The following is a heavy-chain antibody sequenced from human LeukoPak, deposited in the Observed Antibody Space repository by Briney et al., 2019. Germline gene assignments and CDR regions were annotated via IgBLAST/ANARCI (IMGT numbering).Heavy chain of an antibody. J-gene: IGHJ4*02. D-gene: IGHD1-26*01. Sequence: GESLKISCKGSGYSFTKYWIGWVRQMPGKGLEWMGVIYPDDSRTKYRPSFQGQVTFAADKSISTASLQGSSLKAPDTTMYYCARPLPGAHSGSYTFWFWGQGTVVTVSS. V-gene: IGHV5-51*01. CDR3: ARPLPGAHSGSYTFWF. CDR1: GYSFTKYW. CDR2: IYPDDSRT.